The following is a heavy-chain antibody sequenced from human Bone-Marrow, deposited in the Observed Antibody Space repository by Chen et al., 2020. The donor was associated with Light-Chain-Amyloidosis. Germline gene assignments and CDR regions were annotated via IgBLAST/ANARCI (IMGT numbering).Heavy chain of an antibody. J-gene: IGHJ5*02. D-gene: IGHD2-8*02. CDR1: GFIFCTRG. CDR3: AEDYCPVDRCYLGWFDP. V-gene: IGHV3-30*02. Sequence: QVHLVESGGGVVPPGGSLILPCSASGFIFCTRGMHWVRQVPGKGPEWLAFIGSDETKKVFSDSVKGRFTSSRDNSKDTLYLQMNSLRAEDTGIYYGAEDYCPVDRCYLGWFDPLGPGTQVTVSS. CDR2: IGSDETKK.